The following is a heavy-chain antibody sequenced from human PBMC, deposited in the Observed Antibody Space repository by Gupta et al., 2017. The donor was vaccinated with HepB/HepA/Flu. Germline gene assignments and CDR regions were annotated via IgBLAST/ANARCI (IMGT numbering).Heavy chain of an antibody. Sequence: QVQLVQSGAEVKKPGASVKVSCKASGYTFTSYYMHWVRQAPGQELEWMGIINPSGGSTSYAQKFQGRVTMTRDTSTSTVYMELSSLRSEDTAVYYCARICSSTSCYIDAFDIGGQGTMVTVSS. J-gene: IGHJ3*02. CDR1: GYTFTSYY. V-gene: IGHV1-46*01. D-gene: IGHD2-2*01. CDR2: INPSGGST. CDR3: ARICSSTSCYIDAFDI.